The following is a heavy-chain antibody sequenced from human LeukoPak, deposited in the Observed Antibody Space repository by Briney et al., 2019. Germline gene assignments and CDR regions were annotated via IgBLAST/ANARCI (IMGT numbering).Heavy chain of an antibody. CDR3: VELGITMIGGV. J-gene: IGHJ6*04. CDR1: GFSFSSYS. Sequence: GESLSLSCAVSGFSFSSYSMNWVRQPAGKGLEWVSYISSSGSTIYYADSVKGRFTICRDTAKHSPYLQMNRLIAEHTAVYYCVELGITMIGGVGGKGTTVTIPS. V-gene: IGHV3-48*04. D-gene: IGHD3-10*02. CDR2: ISSSGSTI.